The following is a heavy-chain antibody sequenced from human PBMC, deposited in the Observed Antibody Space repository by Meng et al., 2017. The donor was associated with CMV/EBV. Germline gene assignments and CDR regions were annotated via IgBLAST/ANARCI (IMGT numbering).Heavy chain of an antibody. J-gene: IGHJ4*02. CDR3: ARGSWVVVVLAATIVISLFDY. Sequence: GYYRHWVRQAPGQGLEWMGWINPDSGGTNYAQKFQGRVTMTRDTSISTAYMELSRLRSDDTAVYYCARGSWVVVVLAATIVISLFDYWGQGTLVTVSS. CDR1: GYY. CDR2: INPDSGGT. D-gene: IGHD2-2*01. V-gene: IGHV1-2*02.